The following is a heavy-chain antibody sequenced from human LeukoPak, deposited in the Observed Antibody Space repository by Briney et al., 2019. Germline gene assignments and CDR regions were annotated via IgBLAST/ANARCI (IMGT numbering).Heavy chain of an antibody. V-gene: IGHV4-39*07. CDR1: GGSISSSSYY. J-gene: IGHJ4*02. CDR2: IYYSGST. CDR3: ARVRPHFDY. Sequence: ETLSLTCTVSGGSISSSSYYWGWVRQPPGKGLEWIGSIYYSGSTYYNPSLKSRVTISVDTSKNQFSLKLSPVTAADTAVYYCARVRPHFDYWGQGTLVTVSS.